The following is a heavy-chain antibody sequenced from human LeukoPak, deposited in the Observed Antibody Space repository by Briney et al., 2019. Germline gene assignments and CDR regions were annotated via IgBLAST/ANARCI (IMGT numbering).Heavy chain of an antibody. Sequence: PGGSLRLSCAASGFIFSSFGMHWVRQAPGKGLEWVAFIRFDGSDKYYADSVKGRFTISRDNSKNTLYLQMHSLRAGDTALYYCAKDASDSSSWYQLNYYYYYMDVWGKGTAVTVSS. CDR3: AKDASDSSSWYQLNYYYYYMDV. V-gene: IGHV3-30*02. CDR2: IRFDGSDK. J-gene: IGHJ6*03. D-gene: IGHD6-13*01. CDR1: GFIFSSFG.